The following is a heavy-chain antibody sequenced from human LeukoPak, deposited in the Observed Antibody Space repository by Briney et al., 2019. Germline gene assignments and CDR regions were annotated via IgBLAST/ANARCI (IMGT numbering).Heavy chain of an antibody. J-gene: IGHJ4*02. V-gene: IGHV4-31*03. CDR3: ARRIPVAGLFDY. CDR2: IFYSGST. D-gene: IGHD6-19*01. CDR1: GGSISSGGYY. Sequence: PSETLSLTCTVSGGSISSGGYYWGWVRQHPGRGPEWIGYIFYSGSTYYNPSLKSRVTISQDTSKNQFSLKLSSVTAADTAVYYCARRIPVAGLFDYWGQGTLVTVSS.